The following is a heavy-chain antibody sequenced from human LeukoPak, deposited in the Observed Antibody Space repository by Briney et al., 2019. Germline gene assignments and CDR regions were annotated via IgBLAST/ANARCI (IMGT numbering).Heavy chain of an antibody. J-gene: IGHJ4*02. CDR2: IRYDGSNK. Sequence: GGSLRLSCAASGFTFSSYGMHWVRQAPGKGLEWVAFIRYDGSNKYYADSVKGRFTISRDNSKNTLYLQMNSLRAEDTAVYYCAKLPTVSFPFDYWGQGTLVTVSS. D-gene: IGHD1-14*01. CDR3: AKLPTVSFPFDY. V-gene: IGHV3-30*02. CDR1: GFTFSSYG.